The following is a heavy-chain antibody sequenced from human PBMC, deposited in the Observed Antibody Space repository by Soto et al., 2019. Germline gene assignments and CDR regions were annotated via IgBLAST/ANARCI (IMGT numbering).Heavy chain of an antibody. Sequence: HPGGSLRLSCAASGFTFDDYAMHWVRQAPGKGLEWVSLISWDGGSTYYADSVKGRFTISRDNSKNSLYLQMNSLRAEDTALYYCAKDIGCSGGSCYSYYYGMDVWGQGTTVTVSS. CDR3: AKDIGCSGGSCYSYYYGMDV. D-gene: IGHD2-15*01. V-gene: IGHV3-43D*04. J-gene: IGHJ6*02. CDR2: ISWDGGST. CDR1: GFTFDDYA.